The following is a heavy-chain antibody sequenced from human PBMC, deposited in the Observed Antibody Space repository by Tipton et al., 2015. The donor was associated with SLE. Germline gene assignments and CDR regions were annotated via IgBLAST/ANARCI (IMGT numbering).Heavy chain of an antibody. D-gene: IGHD3-10*01. CDR1: GYTFTNYW. CDR2: IYPGDSDT. CDR3: ARGEVSYYFDY. V-gene: IGHV5-51*01. J-gene: IGHJ4*02. Sequence: VQLVQSGAEVRKPGESLKISCKVSGYTFTNYWIGWVRQMSGKGLEWMGIIYPGDSDTRYSPSFQGHVTISADTSISTAYLQWSSLKASDTAMYYCARGEVSYYFDYWGQGTLVTVSS.